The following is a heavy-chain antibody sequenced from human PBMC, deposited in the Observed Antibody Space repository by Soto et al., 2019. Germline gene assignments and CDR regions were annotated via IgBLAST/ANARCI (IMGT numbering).Heavy chain of an antibody. CDR2: ISYSGST. V-gene: IGHV4-61*03. Sequence: QVQLQESGPGLVKPSETLSLTCTVSGGSVSSGVYYWNWIRQPPGKGLEWIGYISYSGSTNYNPSIKSRFTISLDTSKNHFTPKLSSVTAAETAIYYCAREGSYRCDYGGQGTLVTVSS. CDR1: GGSVSSGVYY. CDR3: AREGSYRCDY. D-gene: IGHD3-16*02. J-gene: IGHJ4*02.